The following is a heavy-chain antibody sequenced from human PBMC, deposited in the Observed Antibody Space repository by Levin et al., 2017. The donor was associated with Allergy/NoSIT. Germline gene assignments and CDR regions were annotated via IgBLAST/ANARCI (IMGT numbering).Heavy chain of an antibody. CDR3: AREDGDYSQS. CDR1: GGSVSSGGYY. D-gene: IGHD4-17*01. V-gene: IGHV4-61*08. Sequence: SQTLSLTCTVSGGSVSSGGYYWNWIRQSPGTGLEWIGHIYYSGSTYFNPSLRSRVAISLDPSKNQFSLKVKSVTAADTAVYYCAREDGDYSQSWGQGTLVTVSS. CDR2: IYYSGST. J-gene: IGHJ5*02.